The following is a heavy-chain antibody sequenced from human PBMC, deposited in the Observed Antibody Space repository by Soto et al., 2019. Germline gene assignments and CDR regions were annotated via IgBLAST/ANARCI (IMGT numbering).Heavy chain of an antibody. V-gene: IGHV4-59*08. CDR2: IYFSGST. CDR1: GGSISNYY. D-gene: IGHD3-10*01. J-gene: IGHJ4*02. Sequence: QVQLQESGPGLVKPSETLSLTCTVSGGSISNYYWSWIRQPPGKGLEWIGYIYFSGSTNYNPSLTSRVTLSVDPSKNQFSLKLSSVTAADTAVYYCARRYGGAVDYWGQGTLVTVSS. CDR3: ARRYGGAVDY.